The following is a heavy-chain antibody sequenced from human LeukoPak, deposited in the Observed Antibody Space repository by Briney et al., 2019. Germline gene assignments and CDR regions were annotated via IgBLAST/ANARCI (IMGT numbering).Heavy chain of an antibody. CDR3: AKHGYCSGISCFFDF. D-gene: IGHD2-2*03. J-gene: IGHJ4*02. V-gene: IGHV3-23*01. CDR2: ISGSGPYT. Sequence: GGSLRLSCAASGFTFSSYAMSWVRQAPGKGLEWVSGISGSGPYTFYTDSVKGRFTISRDSSKNTLYLQMNSLRAEDTALYSCAKHGYCSGISCFFDFWGQGTLVTVSS. CDR1: GFTFSSYA.